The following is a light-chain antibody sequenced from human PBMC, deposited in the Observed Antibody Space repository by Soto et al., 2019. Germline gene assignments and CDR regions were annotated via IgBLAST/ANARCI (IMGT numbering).Light chain of an antibody. J-gene: IGKJ4*01. CDR3: QQYKNWPPLT. CDR2: GAF. Sequence: EIVTTQYPATLSVSPGERATLSCRASQSVSSNLAWYQQKPGQAPRLLIYGAFTRATGIPVRFSGSGSGTEFTLTISSLQSEDFAVYYCQQYKNWPPLTFGGGTKVEIK. CDR1: QSVSSN. V-gene: IGKV3-15*01.